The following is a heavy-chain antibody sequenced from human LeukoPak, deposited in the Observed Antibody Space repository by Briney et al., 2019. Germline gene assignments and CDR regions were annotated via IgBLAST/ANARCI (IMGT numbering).Heavy chain of an antibody. D-gene: IGHD3-3*01. Sequence: PGGSLRLSCAASGFTCSSYSMNWVRQAPGKGLEWVSSISSSSSYIYYADSVKGRFTISRDNAKNSLYLQMNSLRAEDTAVYYCARLILPEAYYDFLSGYYPWGQGTLVTVSS. V-gene: IGHV3-21*01. CDR3: ARLILPEAYYDFLSGYYP. J-gene: IGHJ4*02. CDR2: ISSSSSYI. CDR1: GFTCSSYS.